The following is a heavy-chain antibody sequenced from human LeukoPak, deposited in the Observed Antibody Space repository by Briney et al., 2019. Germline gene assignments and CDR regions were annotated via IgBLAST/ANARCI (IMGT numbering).Heavy chain of an antibody. CDR2: IYTSGST. D-gene: IGHD6-13*01. Sequence: SETLSLTCTVSGGSLSSYYWSWIRQPAGKGLEWIGRIYTSGSTNYNPSLKSRVTMSVDTSKNQFSLKLSSVTAADTAVCYCARESAAGGDFDYWGQGTLVTVSS. CDR3: ARESAAGGDFDY. J-gene: IGHJ4*02. V-gene: IGHV4-4*07. CDR1: GGSLSSYY.